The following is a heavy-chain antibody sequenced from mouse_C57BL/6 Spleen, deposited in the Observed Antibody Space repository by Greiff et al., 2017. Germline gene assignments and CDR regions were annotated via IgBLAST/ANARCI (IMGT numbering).Heavy chain of an antibody. CDR1: GYTFTSSG. V-gene: IGHV1-81*01. CDR2: IYPRSGNT. D-gene: IGHD3-2*02. CDR3: AVRGGAMDY. Sequence: VQLQQSGAELARPGASVKLSCKASGYTFTSSGISWVKQRTGQGLEWIGEIYPRSGNTYYNEKFKGKATLTADKSSSTAYMELRSLTSEDSAVYFCAVRGGAMDYWGQGTSVTVSS. J-gene: IGHJ4*01.